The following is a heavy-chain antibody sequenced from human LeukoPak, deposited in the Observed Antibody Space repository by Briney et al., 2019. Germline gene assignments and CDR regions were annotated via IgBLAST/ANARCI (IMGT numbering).Heavy chain of an antibody. D-gene: IGHD6-19*01. CDR2: IYHSGST. V-gene: IGHV4-4*02. CDR3: AGVYSSGWGVGDFDY. Sequence: SETLSLTCAVSGGSISSSNWWSWVRQPPGKGLEWIGEIYHSGSTNYNPSLKSRVTISVDKSKNQFSLKLSSVTAADTAVYYCAGVYSSGWGVGDFDYWGQGTLVTVSS. CDR1: GGSISSSNW. J-gene: IGHJ4*02.